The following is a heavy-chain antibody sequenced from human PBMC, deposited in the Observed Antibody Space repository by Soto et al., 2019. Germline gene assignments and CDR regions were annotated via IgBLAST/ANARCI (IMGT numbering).Heavy chain of an antibody. J-gene: IGHJ5*02. V-gene: IGHV1-8*01. CDR3: ARGIKYRDYSRLFDP. CDR2: INPNNGNT. D-gene: IGHD4-17*01. Sequence: QVQLVQSGAEVKKPGASVKVSCKASGYTFTSYDINWARQASGQGLEYLGWINPNNGNTGYVQKFQGRVTMTRDTSISTAYMELSSLRSEDTAVYYCARGIKYRDYSRLFDPWGQGTLVTVSS. CDR1: GYTFTSYD.